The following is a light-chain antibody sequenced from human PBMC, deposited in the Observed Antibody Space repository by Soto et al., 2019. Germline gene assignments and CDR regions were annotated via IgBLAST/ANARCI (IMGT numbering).Light chain of an antibody. J-gene: IGLJ3*02. CDR1: TGAVTSSHY. CDR3: SLAYSGAWV. V-gene: IGLV7-46*01. CDR2: DTS. Sequence: QAVVTQETQPSLTVFPGGTVTLTCGSSTGAVTSSHYPYWFQQKPGQAPRTLIYDTSNKHSWTPARFSGSLLGGKAALALSGAQPEDEADYYCSLAYSGAWVFGGGTKVTVL.